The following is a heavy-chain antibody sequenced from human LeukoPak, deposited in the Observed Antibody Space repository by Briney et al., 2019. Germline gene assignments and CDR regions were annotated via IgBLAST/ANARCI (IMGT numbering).Heavy chain of an antibody. CDR3: ARGITGIKLQGVAFDI. Sequence: PSETLSLTCTVSGGSISSYYWSWIRQPPGKGLEWIGYIYYSGSTNYNPSLKSRVTISVDTSKNQFSLKLSSVTAADTAVYYCARGITGIKLQGVAFDIWGQGTMVTVSS. V-gene: IGHV4-59*12. D-gene: IGHD1-20*01. J-gene: IGHJ3*02. CDR2: IYYSGST. CDR1: GGSISSYY.